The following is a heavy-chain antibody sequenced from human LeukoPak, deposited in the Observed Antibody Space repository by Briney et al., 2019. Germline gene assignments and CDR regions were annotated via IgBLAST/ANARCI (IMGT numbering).Heavy chain of an antibody. Sequence: GGSVRLLCSASGFTFTTYGMIWVRQAPGKGLVWVSSVTSGIGYTYYAASVKGRFTNYRDNAKNSLYLEMHGLRVEDTAVYYCARGRYSDLWGRGTLVTVSS. CDR3: ARGRYSDL. CDR2: VTSGIGYT. CDR1: GFTFTTYG. J-gene: IGHJ2*01. V-gene: IGHV3-21*01.